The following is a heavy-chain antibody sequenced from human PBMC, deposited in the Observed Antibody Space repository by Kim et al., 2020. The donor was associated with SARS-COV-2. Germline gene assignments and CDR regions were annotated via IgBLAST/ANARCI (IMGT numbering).Heavy chain of an antibody. CDR3: ARAHPHQRNYYYDSSGYYLAPDY. V-gene: IGHV4-34*01. CDR1: GGSFSGYY. CDR2: INHSGST. J-gene: IGHJ4*02. D-gene: IGHD3-22*01. Sequence: SETLSLTCAVYGGSFSGYYWSWIRQPPGKGLEWIGEINHSGSTNYNPCLKSRVTISVDTSKNQFSLKLSSVTAADTAVYYCARAHPHQRNYYYDSSGYYLAPDYGGQGTLVTVSS.